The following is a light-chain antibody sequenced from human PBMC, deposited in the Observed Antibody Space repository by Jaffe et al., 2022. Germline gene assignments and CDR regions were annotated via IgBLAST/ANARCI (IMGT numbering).Light chain of an antibody. J-gene: IGKJ2*01. CDR1: QSIISY. CDR2: AAS. CDR3: QQSYRTPYT. V-gene: IGKV1-39*01. Sequence: DIQMTQSPSSLSASVGDRVTITCRASQSIISYLNWYQQKPGKAPKLLIYAASNLQSVVPSRFSGSGSGTDFTLTISSLQPEDSATYYCQQSYRTPYTFGQGTKLEMK.